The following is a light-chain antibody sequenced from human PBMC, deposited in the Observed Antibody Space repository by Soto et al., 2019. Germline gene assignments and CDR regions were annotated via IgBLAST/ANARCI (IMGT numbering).Light chain of an antibody. CDR1: QSISIN. Sequence: EIVITQSPATLSVSPGERATLSCRTSQSISINLAWYQPKPGQAPRLLIYGASSRATGIPDRFSGSGSGTDFTLTISRLEYEDFAVYYCQQYYGSPGITFGQGTLLEI. V-gene: IGKV3D-15*02. J-gene: IGKJ5*01. CDR3: QQYYGSPGIT. CDR2: GAS.